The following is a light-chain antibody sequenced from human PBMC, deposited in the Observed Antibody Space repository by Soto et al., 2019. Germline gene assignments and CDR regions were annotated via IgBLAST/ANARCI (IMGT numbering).Light chain of an antibody. V-gene: IGKV1-12*01. CDR2: AAS. J-gene: IGKJ2*01. Sequence: TQSPGTVSLSPGERATLSCRASQSITSNYLAWYQQKPGKAPNLLIYAASSLQSGVPSRFSGSGSGTDFTLTISSLQPEDFATYYCQQANSFPHTFGQGTKLEIK. CDR1: QSITSNY. CDR3: QQANSFPHT.